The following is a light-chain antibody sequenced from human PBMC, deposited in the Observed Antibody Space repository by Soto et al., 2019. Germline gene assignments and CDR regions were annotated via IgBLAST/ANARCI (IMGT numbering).Light chain of an antibody. Sequence: EIVLTQSPGTLSLSPGERATLSCRASQSVSSSYLAWYQQKPGQAPRLLIYGASSRATGIPDRFSGSGSGTDFTLTISRREPEDFAVYYCQQYDSLLTFGGGTKVEIK. CDR3: QQYDSLLT. CDR1: QSVSSSY. J-gene: IGKJ4*01. V-gene: IGKV3-20*01. CDR2: GAS.